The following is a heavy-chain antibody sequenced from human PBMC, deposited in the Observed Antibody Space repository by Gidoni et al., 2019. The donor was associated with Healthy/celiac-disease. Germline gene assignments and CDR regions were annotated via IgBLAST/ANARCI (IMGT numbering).Heavy chain of an antibody. CDR1: GFTFSSYA. J-gene: IGHJ5*02. Sequence: QVQLVESGGGVVQPGRSLRLSCAASGFTFSSYAMHWVRQAPGKGLEWVAVISYDGSNKYYADSVKGRFTISRDNSKNTLYLQMNSLRAEDTAVYYCARDGDGSGSYSSWFDPWGQGTLVTVSS. CDR3: ARDGDGSGSYSSWFDP. D-gene: IGHD1-26*01. CDR2: ISYDGSNK. V-gene: IGHV3-30-3*01.